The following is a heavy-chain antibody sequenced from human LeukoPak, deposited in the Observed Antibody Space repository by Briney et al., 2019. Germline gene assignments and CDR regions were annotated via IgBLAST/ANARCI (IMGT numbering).Heavy chain of an antibody. J-gene: IGHJ4*02. V-gene: IGHV4-4*09. CDR3: ARLTRLSTSPDRYYLDY. CDR1: GDSISSYY. Sequence: SETLSLTCTVSGDSISSYYWSWIRQPPGKGLEWIGYIYTSGGTNYIPSLKGQVTISIDTSKNQFSLKLSSVTVADSAVYYCARLTRLSTSPDRYYLDYWGQGTLVTVSS. D-gene: IGHD6-6*01. CDR2: IYTSGGT.